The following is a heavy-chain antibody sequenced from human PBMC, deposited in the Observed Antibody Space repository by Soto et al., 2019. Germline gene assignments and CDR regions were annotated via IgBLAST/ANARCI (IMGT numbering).Heavy chain of an antibody. Sequence: GESLSLSCEVSGFTFINNAMSWVRRAPGKGLEWCAGINYGGARTNYEASMKGRFTISRDNSKNTLYLQMNGITVKDTAVYYCAKDVYRSATTRCFDSWGQGTLVTVSS. CDR1: GFTFINNA. V-gene: IGHV3-23*01. CDR3: AKDVYRSATTRCFDS. J-gene: IGHJ5*01. CDR2: INYGGART. D-gene: IGHD1-1*01.